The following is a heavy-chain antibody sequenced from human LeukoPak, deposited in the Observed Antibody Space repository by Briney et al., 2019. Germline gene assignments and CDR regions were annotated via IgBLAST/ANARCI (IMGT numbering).Heavy chain of an antibody. Sequence: GGSLRLSCAASGFTVSSNYMSWVRQAPGKGLEWVSVIYSGGSTYYADSVKGRFTISRDNSKNTLYLQMNSLRAEDTAVYYRAREKYPYGMDVWGQGTTVTVSS. CDR3: AREKYPYGMDV. CDR1: GFTVSSNY. D-gene: IGHD2-2*01. V-gene: IGHV3-66*01. J-gene: IGHJ6*02. CDR2: IYSGGST.